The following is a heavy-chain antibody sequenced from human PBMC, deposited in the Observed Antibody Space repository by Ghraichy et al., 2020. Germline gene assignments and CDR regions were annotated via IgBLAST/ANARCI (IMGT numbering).Heavy chain of an antibody. CDR3: ARGPGSGTYYNVGRDYYFDY. D-gene: IGHD3-10*01. CDR1: GDSVSSNSAA. Sequence: SQTLSLTCAISGDSVSSNSAAWNWIRQSPSRGLEWLGRTYYRSKWYNDYAVSVKSRITINPDTSKNQFSLQLNSVTPADTAVYYCARGPGSGTYYNVGRDYYFDYWGQGTLVTVSS. CDR2: TYYRSKWYN. J-gene: IGHJ4*02. V-gene: IGHV6-1*01.